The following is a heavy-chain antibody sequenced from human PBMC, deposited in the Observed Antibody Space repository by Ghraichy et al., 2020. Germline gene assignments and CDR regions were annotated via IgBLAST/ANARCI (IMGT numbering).Heavy chain of an antibody. V-gene: IGHV3-23*01. J-gene: IGHJ6*02. CDR3: AAGSGSYYNPPGGRMDV. CDR1: GFIFSSYA. D-gene: IGHD3-10*01. CDR2: ISGSGGST. Sequence: GGSLRLSCAASGFIFSSYAMSWVRQAPGKGLEWVSAISGSGGSTYYADSVKGRFTISRDNSKNTLDLQMNSLRAEDTAVYYCAAGSGSYYNPPGGRMDVWGQGTTVTVSS.